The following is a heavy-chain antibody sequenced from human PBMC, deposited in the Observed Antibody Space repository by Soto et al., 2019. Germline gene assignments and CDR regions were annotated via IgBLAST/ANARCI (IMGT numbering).Heavy chain of an antibody. J-gene: IGHJ4*02. D-gene: IGHD5-12*01. CDR1: GGSISSGGYS. V-gene: IGHV4-30-2*01. Sequence: QLQLQESGSGLVKPSQTLSLTCAVSGGSISSGGYSWSWIRQPPGKGLEWIGYIYHSGSTYYNPSRKSGVTISVDRAKNQFSLKLSSVTAADTAVYYCAAGGGLPRYYWGQGTLVTVSS. CDR3: AAGGGLPRYY. CDR2: IYHSGST.